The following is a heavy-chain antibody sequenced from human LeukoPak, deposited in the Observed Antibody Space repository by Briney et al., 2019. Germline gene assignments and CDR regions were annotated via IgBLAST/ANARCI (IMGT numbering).Heavy chain of an antibody. V-gene: IGHV3-23*01. CDR2: ISGSGGST. J-gene: IGHJ4*02. D-gene: IGHD3-22*01. CDR3: AKGNYYYDSSVLDY. CDR1: GFTFSSYP. Sequence: PGGSLRLSCAASGFTFSSYPMSWVRQAPGKGLEWVSAISGSGGSTYYADSVKGRFTISRDNSKNTLYLQMNSLRAEDTAVYYCAKGNYYYDSSVLDYWGQGTLVTVSS.